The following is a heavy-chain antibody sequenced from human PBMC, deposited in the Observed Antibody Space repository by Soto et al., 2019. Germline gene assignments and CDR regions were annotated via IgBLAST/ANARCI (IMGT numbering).Heavy chain of an antibody. D-gene: IGHD6-6*01. CDR3: ARDLGAARPDYYYGMDV. Sequence: GASVKVSCKASGYTFTYYYMHWVRQAPGQGLAWMGIINPSGGFTNYAQKFQGRVTMTRDTSTSTVYMELSSLRSEDTAVYYCARDLGAARPDYYYGMDVWGQGTTVTVSS. CDR1: GYTFTYYY. J-gene: IGHJ6*02. V-gene: IGHV1-46*01. CDR2: INPSGGFT.